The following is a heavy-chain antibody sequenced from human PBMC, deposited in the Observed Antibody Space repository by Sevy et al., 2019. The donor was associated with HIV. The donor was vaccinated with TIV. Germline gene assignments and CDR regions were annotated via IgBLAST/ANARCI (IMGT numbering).Heavy chain of an antibody. CDR3: ARDYIKYSSSAGDPDY. D-gene: IGHD6-6*01. V-gene: IGHV1-18*04. Sequence: ASVKVSCKASGYTFTSYGISWVRQAPGQGLEWMGWISAYNGNTNYAQKLQGRVTMTTDTSTSTAYMELRSPRSDDTAVYYCARDYIKYSSSAGDPDYWGQGTLVTVSS. CDR1: GYTFTSYG. CDR2: ISAYNGNT. J-gene: IGHJ4*02.